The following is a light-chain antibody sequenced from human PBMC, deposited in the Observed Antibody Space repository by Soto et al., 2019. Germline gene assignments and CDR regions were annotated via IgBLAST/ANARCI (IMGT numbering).Light chain of an antibody. Sequence: DTQMNQSPSSLSASVVDSIAITCRASQSISSYLNWYQQKPGKAPKLLISAASILQSGVPSRFSGSGSGTDFTLTISNLQPEDFAGYYCQQTYSSPITCGQGTRREIK. V-gene: IGKV1-39*01. CDR1: QSISSY. J-gene: IGKJ5*01. CDR2: AAS. CDR3: QQTYSSPIT.